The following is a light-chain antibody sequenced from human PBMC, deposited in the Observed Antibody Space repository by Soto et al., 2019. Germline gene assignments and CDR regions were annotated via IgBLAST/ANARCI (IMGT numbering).Light chain of an antibody. Sequence: DIQMTQSPSTLSASVGDRVTLTCRASQSISSWLAWFQQKPGKAPKLLMYDASSLESGVPSRFSGSGSGTEFTLTISSLQPDDFATYYCQQYNGYLTWTFGQGTKVDIK. CDR2: DAS. V-gene: IGKV1-5*01. CDR1: QSISSW. CDR3: QQYNGYLTWT. J-gene: IGKJ1*01.